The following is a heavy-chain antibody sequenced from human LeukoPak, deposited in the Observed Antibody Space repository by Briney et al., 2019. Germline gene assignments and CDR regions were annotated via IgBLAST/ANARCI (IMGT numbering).Heavy chain of an antibody. V-gene: IGHV4-39*07. CDR2: IYYSGST. Sequence: SETLSLTCTVSGGSISSNTYYWGWIRQPPGKGLEWIGSIYYSGSTYYNPSLRSRVTISVDTSKNQFSLKLSSVTAADTAVYYCARMTPRLRYFDLWGRGTLVTVSS. J-gene: IGHJ2*01. CDR1: GGSISSNTYY. CDR3: ARMTPRLRYFDL. D-gene: IGHD6-25*01.